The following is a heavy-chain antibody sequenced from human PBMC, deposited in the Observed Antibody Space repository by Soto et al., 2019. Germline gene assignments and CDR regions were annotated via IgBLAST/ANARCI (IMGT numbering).Heavy chain of an antibody. J-gene: IGHJ6*02. CDR1: GYSFTSYW. CDR2: IYPGDSDT. D-gene: IGHD1-1*01. V-gene: IGHV5-51*01. Sequence: GESLKISCKGSGYSFTSYWIGWVRQMPGKGLEWMGIIYPGDSDTRYSPSFQGQVTISADKSISTAYLQWSSLKASDTAMYYCARHGAVQLERRHYYYGMDVWGQGTTVTVSS. CDR3: ARHGAVQLERRHYYYGMDV.